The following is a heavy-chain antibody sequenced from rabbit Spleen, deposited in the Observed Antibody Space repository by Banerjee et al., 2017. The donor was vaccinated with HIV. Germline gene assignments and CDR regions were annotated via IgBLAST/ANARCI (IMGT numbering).Heavy chain of an antibody. J-gene: IGHJ4*01. CDR3: AREATVDDDFDL. Sequence: QERLEESGGDLVKPEGSLTLTCTASGFSFSSSYWICWVRQAPGKGLEWIACITTNDATYYATWARGRFTISKTSSTTVTLQMPSLTVADTATYFCAREATVDDDFDLWGQGTLVTVS. CDR2: ITTNDAT. CDR1: GFSFSSSYW. V-gene: IGHV1S45*01. D-gene: IGHD2-1*01.